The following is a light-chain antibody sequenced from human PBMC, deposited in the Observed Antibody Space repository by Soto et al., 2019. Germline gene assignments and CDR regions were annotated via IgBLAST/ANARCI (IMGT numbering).Light chain of an antibody. Sequence: EIVLTQSPGTLSLSPGERATLSCRASQSVSNNYLAWFQQKPGQSPRLLIYEASSSAAGIPDRFSGSGSGTDFTLSISRLEPEDLAVYLCQQYGTSDWTFGHGTKVEIK. V-gene: IGKV3-20*01. CDR2: EAS. CDR1: QSVSNNY. J-gene: IGKJ1*01. CDR3: QQYGTSDWT.